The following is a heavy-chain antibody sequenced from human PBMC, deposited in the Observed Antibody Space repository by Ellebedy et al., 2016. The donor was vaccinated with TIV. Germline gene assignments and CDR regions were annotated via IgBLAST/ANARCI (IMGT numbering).Heavy chain of an antibody. Sequence: SETLSLTXAVYGGSFSGYYWSWIRQPPGKGLEWIGEINHSGSTNYNPSLKSRVTISVDTSKNQFSLKLSSVTAADTAVYYCARDRGYGRHNWFNPWGQGTLVTVSS. V-gene: IGHV4-34*01. CDR3: ARDRGYGRHNWFNP. CDR2: INHSGST. D-gene: IGHD5-18*01. J-gene: IGHJ5*02. CDR1: GGSFSGYY.